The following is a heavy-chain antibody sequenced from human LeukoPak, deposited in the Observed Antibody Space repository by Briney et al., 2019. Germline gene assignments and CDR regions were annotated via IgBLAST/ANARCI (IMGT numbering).Heavy chain of an antibody. CDR3: ARMGRYRFGVVTKPRGLFDY. CDR2: INPNSGGT. D-gene: IGHD3-3*01. Sequence: GASVKVSCKASGYTFTGYYMHWVRQAPGQGLEWMGWINPNSGGTNYAQKFQGRVTMTRDKSIRTAYMELSRLTSDDTAVYYCARMGRYRFGVVTKPRGLFDYWGQGTLVTVSS. J-gene: IGHJ4*02. CDR1: GYTFTGYY. V-gene: IGHV1-2*02.